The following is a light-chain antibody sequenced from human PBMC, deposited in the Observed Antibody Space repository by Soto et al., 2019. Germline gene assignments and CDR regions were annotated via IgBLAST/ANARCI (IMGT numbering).Light chain of an antibody. Sequence: EIVLTQSPGILSLSPGERATLSCRASQSVSNDFLAWYQQKPGQAPRLLIYGASTRATDVPDRFSGSGSGADFTLTISRLEPEDFAVYYCQQSGSSPPRTFGQATKVDIK. J-gene: IGKJ1*01. CDR3: QQSGSSPPRT. CDR1: QSVSNDF. CDR2: GAS. V-gene: IGKV3-20*01.